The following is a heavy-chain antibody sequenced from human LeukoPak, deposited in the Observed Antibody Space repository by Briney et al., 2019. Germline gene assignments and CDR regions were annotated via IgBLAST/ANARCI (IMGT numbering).Heavy chain of an antibody. CDR2: ISSSSSYI. CDR3: ARDLGPPRYYYGSGSYWPVDY. J-gene: IGHJ4*02. D-gene: IGHD3-10*01. Sequence: GGSLRLSCAASGFTFSSYNMNWVRQAPGKGLEWVSSISSSSSYIYYADSVKGRFTISRDNAKNSLYLQMNSLRAEDTAVYYCARDLGPPRYYYGSGSYWPVDYWGQGTLVTVSS. V-gene: IGHV3-21*01. CDR1: GFTFSSYN.